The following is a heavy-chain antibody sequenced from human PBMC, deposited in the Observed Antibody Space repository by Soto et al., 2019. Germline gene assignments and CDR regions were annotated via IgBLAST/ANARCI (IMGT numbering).Heavy chain of an antibody. CDR3: ARSQGSSTSLEIYYYYYYGMDV. CDR1: GGTFSSYA. J-gene: IGHJ6*02. V-gene: IGHV1-69*01. Sequence: QVQLVQSGAEVKKPGSSVKVSCKASGGTFSSYAISWVRQAPGQGLEWMGGIIPISETTNYAQKFQGRVTITADESKSTAYLETSSLRSEYTAVYYCARSQGSSTSLEIYYYYYYGMDVWGQGTTVTVSS. CDR2: IIPISETT. D-gene: IGHD2-2*01.